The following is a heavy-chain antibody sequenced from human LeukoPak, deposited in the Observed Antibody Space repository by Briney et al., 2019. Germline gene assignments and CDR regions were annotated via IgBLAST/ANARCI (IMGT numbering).Heavy chain of an antibody. V-gene: IGHV3-66*01. CDR2: IYSGDNT. CDR3: ARDYYDILTANRQTKSSYFDY. J-gene: IGHJ4*02. D-gene: IGHD3-9*01. CDR1: GSTVSSNY. Sequence: PGGSLRLSCVASGSTVSSNYMSWVRQAPGKGLEWVSVIYSGDNTYYVDSVKGRFTISRDSSKNTLYLQMNSLRAEDTAVYYCARDYYDILTANRQTKSSYFDYWGQGTLVTVSS.